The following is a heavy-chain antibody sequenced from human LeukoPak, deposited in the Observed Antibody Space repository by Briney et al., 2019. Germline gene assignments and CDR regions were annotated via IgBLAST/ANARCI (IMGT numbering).Heavy chain of an antibody. CDR3: ATGRRYCSGGSCYSGFDY. D-gene: IGHD2-15*01. J-gene: IGHJ4*02. Sequence: ASVKVSCKVSGYTLTELFMHWVRQAPGKGLEWMGGFDPEDGETIYAQKFQGRVTMTEDTSTDTAYMELSSLRSEDTAVYYCATGRRYCSGGSCYSGFDYWGQGTLVTVSS. CDR1: GYTLTELF. V-gene: IGHV1-24*01. CDR2: FDPEDGET.